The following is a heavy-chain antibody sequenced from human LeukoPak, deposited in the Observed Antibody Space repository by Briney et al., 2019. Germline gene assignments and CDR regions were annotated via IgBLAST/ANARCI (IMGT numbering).Heavy chain of an antibody. V-gene: IGHV3-30-3*01. D-gene: IGHD2-2*01. J-gene: IGHJ4*02. CDR2: ISYDGNNK. CDR1: GFTFSSYA. Sequence: GGPLRLSCAASGFTFSSYAMHWVRQAPGKGLEWVAVISYDGNNKDYADSVKGRFTISRDNSKNILYLQMNSLRAEDTAVYYCSLVLSAARAPFDYWGQGTLVTVSS. CDR3: SLVLSAARAPFDY.